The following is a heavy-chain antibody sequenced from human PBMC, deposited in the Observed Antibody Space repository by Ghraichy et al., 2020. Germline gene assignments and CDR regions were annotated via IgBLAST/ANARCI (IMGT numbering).Heavy chain of an antibody. D-gene: IGHD4-17*01. CDR3: ATSHPTTTSAFDI. CDR2: INHSGST. CDR1: GGSFSGYY. Sequence: ESLNISCAVYGGSFSGYYWSWIRQPPGKGLEWIGEINHSGSTNYNPSLKSRVTISVDTSKNQFSLKLSSVTAADTAVYYCATSHPTTTSAFDIWGQGTMVTVSS. V-gene: IGHV4-34*01. J-gene: IGHJ3*02.